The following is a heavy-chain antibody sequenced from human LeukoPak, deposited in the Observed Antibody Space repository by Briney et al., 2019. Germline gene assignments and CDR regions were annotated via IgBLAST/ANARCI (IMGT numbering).Heavy chain of an antibody. CDR2: ITSSGSYI. Sequence: GGSLRLSCAASAFSFSNYNMNWVRQAPGKGLEWVSSITSSGSYIYYADSVKGRFTISRDNAKNTLYLQMNSLRAEDTAVYYCAREGYYYMDVWGKGTTVTISS. CDR1: AFSFSNYN. J-gene: IGHJ6*03. V-gene: IGHV3-21*01. CDR3: AREGYYYMDV.